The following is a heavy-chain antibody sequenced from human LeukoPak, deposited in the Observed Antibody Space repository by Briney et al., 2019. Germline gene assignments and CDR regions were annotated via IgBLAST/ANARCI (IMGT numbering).Heavy chain of an antibody. V-gene: IGHV6-1*01. D-gene: IGHD3-22*01. CDR2: TYYRSKWYN. J-gene: IGHJ6*02. Sequence: SQTLSLTFAISGDSVSSNSAAWNWIRQSPSRGLEWLGRTYYRSKWYNDYAVSVKSRITINPDTSKNQFSLQLNSVTPEDTAVYYCARDLILLNYYDSSGSYYYYYGMDVWGQGTTVTVSS. CDR1: GDSVSSNSAA. CDR3: ARDLILLNYYDSSGSYYYYYGMDV.